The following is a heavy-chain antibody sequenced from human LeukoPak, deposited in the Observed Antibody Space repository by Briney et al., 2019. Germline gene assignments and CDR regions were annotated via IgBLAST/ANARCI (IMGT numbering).Heavy chain of an antibody. Sequence: PGGSLRLSCAASGFTFDDYAMHWVRQAPGKGLEWVSGISWNSGSIGYADSVKGRFTISRDNAKNSLYLQMNSLRAEDTAVYYCARDRIVGATIDYWGQGTLVTVSS. D-gene: IGHD1-26*01. J-gene: IGHJ4*02. CDR2: ISWNSGSI. V-gene: IGHV3-9*01. CDR3: ARDRIVGATIDY. CDR1: GFTFDDYA.